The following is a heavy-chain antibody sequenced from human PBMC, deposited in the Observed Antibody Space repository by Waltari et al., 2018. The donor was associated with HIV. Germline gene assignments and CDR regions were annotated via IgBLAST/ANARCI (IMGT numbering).Heavy chain of an antibody. CDR3: ARGSQHHDH. Sequence: QVQLQQWGTGLLKPSGTLSLRCAIYGTSFSGYYWIWIRQSPALGLEWIGEVSHSGDTNYNPSFAGRVSISADISKNQLSLNLTSLTAADTGVYFCARGSQHHDHWGQGTPVTVSS. J-gene: IGHJ5*02. V-gene: IGHV4-34*01. CDR2: VSHSGDT. CDR1: GTSFSGYY.